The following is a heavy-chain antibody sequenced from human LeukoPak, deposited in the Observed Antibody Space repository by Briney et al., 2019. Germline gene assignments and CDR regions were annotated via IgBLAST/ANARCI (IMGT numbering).Heavy chain of an antibody. V-gene: IGHV3-48*03. CDR2: ISSSGSTI. D-gene: IGHD4-17*01. CDR3: ARGGEYGDYPDY. CDR1: GFTFSSYE. J-gene: IGHJ4*02. Sequence: GGSLRLSCAASGFTFSSYEMNWVRQAPGKGLEWVSYISSSGSTIYYADSVKGRFTNSRDNAKNSLYLQMNSLRAEDTAVYYCARGGEYGDYPDYWGQGTLVIVSS.